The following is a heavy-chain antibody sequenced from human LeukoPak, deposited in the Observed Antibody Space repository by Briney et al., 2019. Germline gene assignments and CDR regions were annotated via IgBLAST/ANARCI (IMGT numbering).Heavy chain of an antibody. CDR1: GGSITSSHYY. Sequence: SETLSLTCTVSGGSITSSHYYWGWIRQPPGKGLEWIGSINYSGKTFYNPSLKSRVTMSVDTSNNQFSLKLSSVTAADTAVYYCARGVVAAPQTFDYWGQGTLVAVSS. CDR2: INYSGKT. CDR3: ARGVVAAPQTFDY. D-gene: IGHD2-15*01. V-gene: IGHV4-39*07. J-gene: IGHJ4*02.